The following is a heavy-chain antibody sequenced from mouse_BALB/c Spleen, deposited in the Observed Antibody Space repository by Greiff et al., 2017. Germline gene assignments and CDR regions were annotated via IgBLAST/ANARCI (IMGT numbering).Heavy chain of an antibody. CDR3: ARDSPYYYGSSYAMDY. J-gene: IGHJ4*01. CDR1: GFTFSSYG. CDR2: INSNGGST. D-gene: IGHD1-1*01. Sequence: EVQLQQSGGGLVQPGGSLKLSCAASGFTFSSYGMSWVRQTPDKRLELVATINSNGGSTYYPDSVKGRFTISRDNAKNTLYLQMSSLKSEDTAMYYCARDSPYYYGSSYAMDYWGQGTSVTVSS. V-gene: IGHV5-6-3*01.